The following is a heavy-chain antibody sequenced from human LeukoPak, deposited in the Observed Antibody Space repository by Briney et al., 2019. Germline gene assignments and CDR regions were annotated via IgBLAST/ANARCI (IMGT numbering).Heavy chain of an antibody. V-gene: IGHV3-33*08. CDR3: AREEEPSAPLLDY. CDR1: GFTSGFTFDDYG. CDR2: IWYDGSNK. Sequence: PGGSLRLSCAASGFTSGFTFDDYGMNWVRQVPGKGLEWVAVIWYDGSNKYYADSVKGRFTISRDNSKNTLYLQMNSLRAEDTAVYYCAREEEPSAPLLDYWGQGTLVTVSS. D-gene: IGHD1-14*01. J-gene: IGHJ4*02.